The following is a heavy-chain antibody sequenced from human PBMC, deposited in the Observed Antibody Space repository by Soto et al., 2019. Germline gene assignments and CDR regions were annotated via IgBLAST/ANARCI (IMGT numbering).Heavy chain of an antibody. CDR1: GADINTYS. Sequence: SETLSLTCTVSGADINTYSWTWIRQPAGKGLEWIGRIYTSASINYNPSLKGRVTLSVDTSTNQVSLRLASVTAADTAIYYCARDREAGYNFYYGMDVWGQGTTVTVSS. V-gene: IGHV4-4*07. CDR3: ARDREAGYNFYYGMDV. D-gene: IGHD6-19*01. J-gene: IGHJ6*02. CDR2: IYTSASI.